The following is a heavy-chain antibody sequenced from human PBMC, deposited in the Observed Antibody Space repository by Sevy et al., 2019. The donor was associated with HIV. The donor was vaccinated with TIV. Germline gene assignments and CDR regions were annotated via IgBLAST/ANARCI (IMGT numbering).Heavy chain of an antibody. D-gene: IGHD4-4*01. CDR2: SSYDGHTN. V-gene: IGHV3-30*18. CDR3: AKDLLQLTIKELAQDYYYGMDV. CDR1: GFSFSNFG. Sequence: GGSLRLSCIASGFSFSNFGMHWVRQAPGKGLEWVAISSYDGHTNYFGDSVKGRFTISRDNSKNTLYLKMNSLRVQDTAVYYCAKDLLQLTIKELAQDYYYGMDVWGQGTTVTVSS. J-gene: IGHJ6*02.